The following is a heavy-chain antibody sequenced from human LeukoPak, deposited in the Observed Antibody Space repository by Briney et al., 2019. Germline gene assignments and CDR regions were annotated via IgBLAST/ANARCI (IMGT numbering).Heavy chain of an antibody. J-gene: IGHJ4*02. CDR3: AREGRIFPTFDY. CDR1: GYTFTDYY. V-gene: IGHV1-2*02. Sequence: ASVKVSCEASGYTFTDYYMHWVRQAPGQGLEWMGWINPNSGDTNYAQKFQGRVTLTRDTSISTAYMELSRLRSDYTAVYYCAREGRIFPTFDYWGQGTLVTVSS. D-gene: IGHD3-3*01. CDR2: INPNSGDT.